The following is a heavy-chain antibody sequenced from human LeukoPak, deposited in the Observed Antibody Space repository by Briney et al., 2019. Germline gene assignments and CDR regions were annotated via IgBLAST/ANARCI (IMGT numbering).Heavy chain of an antibody. V-gene: IGHV3-23*01. D-gene: IGHD2-21*01. Sequence: GGSLRLSCAASGFTLSTYAMSWVRQTPGKGLEWVAATSSSDAGTYHADPVRGRFTTSRDNSKNTLYLQMNSLRAEDAAVYFCAKAPVTSCRGAYCYPFDSWGQGTLVTVSS. J-gene: IGHJ4*02. CDR1: GFTLSTYA. CDR3: AKAPVTSCRGAYCYPFDS. CDR2: TSSSDAGT.